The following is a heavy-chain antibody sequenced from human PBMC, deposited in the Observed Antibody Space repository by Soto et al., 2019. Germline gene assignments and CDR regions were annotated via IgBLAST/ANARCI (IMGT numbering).Heavy chain of an antibody. CDR1: GGTFSDYT. Sequence: QVQLVQSGAELRKPGSSVKVSCKASGGTFSDYTINWVRQAPGQRLEWMGGIIPIFDTANYAEKFQGRVTITADESTSTSFTEVSSLRYEDTDVYYCARNGTLTGYSYGMDVWGQGTMVTVSS. CDR3: ARNGTLTGYSYGMDV. CDR2: IIPIFDTA. D-gene: IGHD1-1*01. V-gene: IGHV1-69*01. J-gene: IGHJ6*02.